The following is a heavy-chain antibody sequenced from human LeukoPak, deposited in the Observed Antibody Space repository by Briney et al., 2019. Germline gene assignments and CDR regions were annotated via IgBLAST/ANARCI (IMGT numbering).Heavy chain of an antibody. J-gene: IGHJ4*02. CDR2: MNPNSGNT. CDR1: GYTFTSYD. D-gene: IGHD3-9*01. CDR3: ASSEGDMTAFDY. Sequence: ASVKASCKASGYTFTSYDINWVRQATGQGLEWMGWMNPNSGNTGYAQKFQGRVTMTRNTSISTAHMELSSLRSEDTAVYYCASSEGDMTAFDYWGQGTLVTVSS. V-gene: IGHV1-8*01.